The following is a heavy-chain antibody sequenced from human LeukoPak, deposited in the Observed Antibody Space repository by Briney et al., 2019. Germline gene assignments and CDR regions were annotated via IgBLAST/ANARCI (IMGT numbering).Heavy chain of an antibody. D-gene: IGHD3-3*01. J-gene: IGHJ6*02. CDR3: ARDVYDFWSGYYHYYYYGMDV. CDR1: GYTFTIYG. Sequence: GASVNVSCKASGYTFTIYGISWVRQAPGQGLEWMGWINTNTGNPTYAQGFTGRFVFSLDTSVSTAYLQISSLKAEDTAVYYCARDVYDFWSGYYHYYYYGMDVWGQGTTVTVSS. V-gene: IGHV7-4-1*02. CDR2: INTNTGNP.